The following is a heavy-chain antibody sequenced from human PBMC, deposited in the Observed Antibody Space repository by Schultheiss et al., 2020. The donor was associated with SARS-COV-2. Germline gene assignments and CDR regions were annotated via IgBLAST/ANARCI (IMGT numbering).Heavy chain of an antibody. V-gene: IGHV3-48*01. Sequence: GESLKISCAASGFTFSSYAMSWVRQAPGKGLEWVSYISSSGSTIYYADSVKGRFTISRDNSKNTLYLQMNSLRAEDTAVYYCARGQWLASYYYGMDVWGQGTTVTVSS. CDR3: ARGQWLASYYYGMDV. CDR1: GFTFSSYA. CDR2: ISSSGSTI. D-gene: IGHD6-19*01. J-gene: IGHJ6*02.